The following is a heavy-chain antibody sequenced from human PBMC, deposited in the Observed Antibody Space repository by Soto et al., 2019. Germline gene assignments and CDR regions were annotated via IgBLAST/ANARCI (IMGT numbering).Heavy chain of an antibody. D-gene: IGHD2-2*01. V-gene: IGHV4-30-4*01. Sequence: PSETLSLTCAVSGVSIISYYWSWIRQPPGKGLEWIGYIYYSGSTYYNPSLKSRVTISVDTSKNQFSLKLSSVTAADTAVYYCARDRGGIVVVPAANPYGMDVWGQGTTVTVSS. CDR2: IYYSGST. J-gene: IGHJ6*02. CDR1: GVSIISYY. CDR3: ARDRGGIVVVPAANPYGMDV.